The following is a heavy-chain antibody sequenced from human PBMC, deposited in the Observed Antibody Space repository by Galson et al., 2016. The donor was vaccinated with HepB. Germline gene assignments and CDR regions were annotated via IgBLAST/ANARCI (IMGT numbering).Heavy chain of an antibody. D-gene: IGHD3-3*01. Sequence: SLRLSCATSGFTFGKYFMHWVRQAPGKGLEWVAVISYDGNNKFYGDSVKGRFTISRDNAKNTLFLQMDSLKIDDTAVYYCAKGWSGPDSGGQGTLVTVAS. CDR3: AKGWSGPDS. CDR1: GFTFGKYF. J-gene: IGHJ4*02. CDR2: ISYDGNNK. V-gene: IGHV3-30*18.